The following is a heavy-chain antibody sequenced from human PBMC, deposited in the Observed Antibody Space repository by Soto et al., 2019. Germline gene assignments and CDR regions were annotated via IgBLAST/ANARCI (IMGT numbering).Heavy chain of an antibody. Sequence: GESLKISCAASGFTFSSYSMNWVRQAPGKGLEWVSYISSSSSTIYYADSVKGRFTISRDNAKNSLYLQMNSLRDEDTAVYYCARDLPQLSDILTGYYTTSAFDIWGQGTMVTVSS. V-gene: IGHV3-48*02. D-gene: IGHD3-9*01. CDR3: ARDLPQLSDILTGYYTTSAFDI. J-gene: IGHJ3*02. CDR2: ISSSSSTI. CDR1: GFTFSSYS.